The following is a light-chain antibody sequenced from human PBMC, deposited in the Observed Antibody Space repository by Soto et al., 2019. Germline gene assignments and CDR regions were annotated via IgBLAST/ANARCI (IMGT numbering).Light chain of an antibody. Sequence: QSSLTQPAPVSGSPGQSVTISCTGTSIDVGGYNYVSWYQQHPGKAPKLMIYDVSNRPSGVSNRFSGSKSGNTASLTISGLQAYVEADYSCSSYTSSSTYVFGTGTKVT. V-gene: IGLV2-14*01. CDR3: SSYTSSSTYV. J-gene: IGLJ1*01. CDR1: SIDVGGYNY. CDR2: DVS.